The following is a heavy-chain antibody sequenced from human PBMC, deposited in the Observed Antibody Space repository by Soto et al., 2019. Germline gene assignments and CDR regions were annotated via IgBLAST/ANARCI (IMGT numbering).Heavy chain of an antibody. J-gene: IGHJ4*02. V-gene: IGHV5-51*01. D-gene: IGHD3-16*01. CDR2: VYPSDSDV. CDR1: CHIFTSYW. CDR3: TKGATSPRDS. Sequence: GHYLKLHFTGSCHIFTSYWGGLVRQMPGKGLEWLGNVYPSDSDVRYSPAFEGQVTISADNSINTAYLQLLNLKAADTAIYYCTKGATSPRDSSGQGTRVTVSA.